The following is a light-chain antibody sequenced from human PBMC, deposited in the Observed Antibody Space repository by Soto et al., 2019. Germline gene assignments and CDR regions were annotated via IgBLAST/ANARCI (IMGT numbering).Light chain of an antibody. J-gene: IGLJ1*01. CDR2: DVS. CDR1: NSDVGDYNS. V-gene: IGLV2-11*01. CDR3: CSYVGSYSYV. Sequence: QSALTQPRSVSGSPGQSVTVSCIGTNSDVGDYNSVSWYQQHPGKAPKLMIYDVSKRPSGVPDRFSGSKSGNTASLTISGLQAEDEADYYCCSYVGSYSYVFGIGNKVTVL.